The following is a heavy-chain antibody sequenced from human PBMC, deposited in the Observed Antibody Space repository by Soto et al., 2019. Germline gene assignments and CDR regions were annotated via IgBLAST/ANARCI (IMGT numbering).Heavy chain of an antibody. J-gene: IGHJ6*02. V-gene: IGHV5-51*01. Sequence: PGESLKISCKGSGYSFTSYWIGWVRQMPWKGLEWMGIIYPGDSDTRYSPAFQGQVTISADKSISTAYLQWSSLKASDTAMYYCARQRCSSTSCYYYYGMDVWGQGTTVTVSS. CDR3: ARQRCSSTSCYYYYGMDV. D-gene: IGHD2-2*01. CDR1: GYSFTSYW. CDR2: IYPGDSDT.